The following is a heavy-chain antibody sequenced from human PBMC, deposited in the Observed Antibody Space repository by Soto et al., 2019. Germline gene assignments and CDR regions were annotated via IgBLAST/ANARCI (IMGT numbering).Heavy chain of an antibody. V-gene: IGHV3-33*01. CDR2: IWYDGSNK. Sequence: QVQLVESGGGVVQPGRSLRLSCAASGFTFSSYGMHWVRQAPGKGLEWVAVIWYDGSNKYYADSVKGRFTISRDNSKNRLYLQRISLRAEDTAVYYCARDCYDLYYYYGMYVWGQGTTVTVSS. J-gene: IGHJ6*02. D-gene: IGHD5-12*01. CDR1: GFTFSSYG. CDR3: ARDCYDLYYYYGMYV.